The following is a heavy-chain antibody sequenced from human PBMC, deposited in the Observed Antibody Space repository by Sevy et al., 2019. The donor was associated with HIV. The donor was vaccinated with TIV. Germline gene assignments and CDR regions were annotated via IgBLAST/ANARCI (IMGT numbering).Heavy chain of an antibody. Sequence: SETLSLTCAVSGDSVSGGYWSWIRQPPGKGLEWIGYFYYSGRTNYNPSLKSRATISVETSKNQFSLKLTSVTAADTAVYYCAEVSPSYYYGVGAWGQGTTVTVSS. CDR3: AEVSPSYYYGVGA. CDR1: GDSVSGGY. V-gene: IGHV4-59*02. CDR2: FYYSGRT. J-gene: IGHJ6*02.